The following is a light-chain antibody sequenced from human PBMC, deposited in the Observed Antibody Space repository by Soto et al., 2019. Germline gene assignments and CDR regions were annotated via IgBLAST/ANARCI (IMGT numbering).Light chain of an antibody. J-gene: IGLJ1*01. CDR1: SSDVGGYNY. CDR3: SSYTSSSILRDV. V-gene: IGLV2-14*01. CDR2: EVS. Sequence: QSALTQPASVSGSPGQSITISCTGTSSDVGGYNYVSWYQQHPGKAPKLMIYEVSNRPSGVSNRFSGSKSGNTASLTISGLQAEDEADYYCSSYTSSSILRDVFGTGTKLTVL.